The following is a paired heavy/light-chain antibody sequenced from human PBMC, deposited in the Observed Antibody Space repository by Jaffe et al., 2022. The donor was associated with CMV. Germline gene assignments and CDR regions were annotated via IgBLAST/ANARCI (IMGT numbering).Heavy chain of an antibody. Sequence: QVQLQESGPGLVKPSETLSLTCTVSGGSISSYYWSWIRQPPGKGLEWIGYIYYSGSTNYNPSLKSRVTISVDTSKNQFSLKLSSVTAADTAVYYCARLAYYYDSSGYYYYYYYMDVWGKGTTVTVSS. D-gene: IGHD3-22*01. CDR1: GGSISSYY. V-gene: IGHV4-59*01. CDR2: IYYSGST. J-gene: IGHJ6*03. CDR3: ARLAYYYDSSGYYYYYYYMDV.
Light chain of an antibody. Sequence: EIVMTQSPATLSVSPGERATLSCRASQSVSSNLAWYQQKPGQAPRLLIYGASTRATGIPARFSGSGSGTEFTLTISSLQSEDFAVYYCQQYNNWPPLTFGQGTKVEIK. CDR2: GAS. CDR3: QQYNNWPPLT. J-gene: IGKJ1*01. CDR1: QSVSSN. V-gene: IGKV3-15*01.